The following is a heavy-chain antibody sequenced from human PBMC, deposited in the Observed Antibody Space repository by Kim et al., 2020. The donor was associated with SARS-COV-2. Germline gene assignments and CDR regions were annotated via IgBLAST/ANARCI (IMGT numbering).Heavy chain of an antibody. Sequence: YADSVKDRFTIARDNSKNTLYLQMNSLRAEDTAVYYCATYDSSGSLTLDYWGQGTLVTVSS. CDR3: ATYDSSGSLTLDY. J-gene: IGHJ4*02. V-gene: IGHV3-23*01. D-gene: IGHD3-22*01.